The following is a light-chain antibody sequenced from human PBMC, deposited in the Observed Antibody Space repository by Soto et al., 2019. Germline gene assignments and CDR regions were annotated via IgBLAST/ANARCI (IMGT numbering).Light chain of an antibody. Sequence: QSVLTQPPSASGTPGQRVTISCSGRSSNIGSNTVTWYQQLPGTAPKLLIYSNNQRPSGVPDRFSGSKSGTSASLAISGIQSEDEADYYCAAWDDSLNGYWVFGGGTKVTVL. CDR1: SSNIGSNT. CDR2: SNN. J-gene: IGLJ3*02. CDR3: AAWDDSLNGYWV. V-gene: IGLV1-44*01.